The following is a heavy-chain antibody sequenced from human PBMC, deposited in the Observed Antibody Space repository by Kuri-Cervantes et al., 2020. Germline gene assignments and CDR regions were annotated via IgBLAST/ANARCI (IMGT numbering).Heavy chain of an antibody. Sequence: ASVKVSCKASGYSFTSYGISWVRQAPGQGLEWMGWISGYNGDTHYAQKLQGRVTMTTDASATTAYMELRSLRSDDTAVYYCAREGGYTYMYWGQGTLVTVSS. J-gene: IGHJ4*02. CDR2: ISGYNGDT. V-gene: IGHV1-18*01. CDR3: AREGGYTYMY. CDR1: GYSFTSYG. D-gene: IGHD5-12*01.